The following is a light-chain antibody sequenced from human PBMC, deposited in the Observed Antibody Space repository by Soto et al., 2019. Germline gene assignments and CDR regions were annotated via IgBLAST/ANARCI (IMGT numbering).Light chain of an antibody. CDR1: SSDVGGYNY. J-gene: IGLJ2*01. CDR3: SSYTSTSTPVV. V-gene: IGLV2-14*01. CDR2: DVS. Sequence: QSALTQPASVSGSPGQSITISCTGTSSDVGGYNYVSWYQQHPGKAPKLMVYDVSHRPSGVSDRFSGSKSGNTASLTISGLQVEDEADYYCSSYTSTSTPVVFGGGTKLTVL.